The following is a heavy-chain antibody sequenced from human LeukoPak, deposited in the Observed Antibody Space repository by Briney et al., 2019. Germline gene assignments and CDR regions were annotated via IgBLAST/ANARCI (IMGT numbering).Heavy chain of an antibody. Sequence: PGESLKISCKGSGYSFTSYWIGWVRQMPGKGLEWMGIIYPGDSDTRYSPSFQGQVTISADKSISTAYLQWSSLKASDTAMYYCARRLRDYDILTGYLGRGDYYGMDVWGQGTTVTVSS. J-gene: IGHJ6*02. D-gene: IGHD3-9*01. CDR2: IYPGDSDT. V-gene: IGHV5-51*01. CDR1: GYSFTSYW. CDR3: ARRLRDYDILTGYLGRGDYYGMDV.